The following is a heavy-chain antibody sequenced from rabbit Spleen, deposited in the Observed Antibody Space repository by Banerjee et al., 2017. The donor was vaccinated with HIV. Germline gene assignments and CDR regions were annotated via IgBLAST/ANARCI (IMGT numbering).Heavy chain of an antibody. CDR3: ARASAIGWNFNL. CDR1: GFSFSSYYY. CDR2: IYAGSAGTT. J-gene: IGHJ4*01. V-gene: IGHV1S40*01. Sequence: QSLEESGGDLVKPGASLTLTCTASGFSFSSYYYMCWVRQAPGKGLEWLACIYAGSAGTTWYAYWLNGRFTISTPSSTTVTLQLTSLTAAYAASYFCARASAIGWNFNLCGPGPLVTV. D-gene: IGHD1-1*01.